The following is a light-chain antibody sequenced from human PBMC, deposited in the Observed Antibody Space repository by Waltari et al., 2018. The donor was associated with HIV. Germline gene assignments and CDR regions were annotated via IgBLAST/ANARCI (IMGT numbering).Light chain of an antibody. Sequence: QSALTQPASVSGSPGQSITISCTGTSSDIGGYNYVSWYQQHPGKAPKLMVYEVSPRPAGVSKRFSGSKSGNTASLTISGLQAEDEADYYCSSYTSSSTVIFGGGTKLAVL. CDR2: EVS. V-gene: IGLV2-14*01. CDR3: SSYTSSSTVI. CDR1: SSDIGGYNY. J-gene: IGLJ2*01.